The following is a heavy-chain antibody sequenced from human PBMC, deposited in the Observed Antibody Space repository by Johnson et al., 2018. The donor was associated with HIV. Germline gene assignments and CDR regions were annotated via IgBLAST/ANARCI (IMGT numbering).Heavy chain of an antibody. J-gene: IGHJ3*02. V-gene: IGHV3-11*01. Sequence: QEKLVESGGGLVKPGGSLRLSCAASGFTFSDYYMSWIRQAPGKGLERVSYISSSGSTIYYADAVKGRFTISRDNSKNTLYLQMNSLRSEDTAVYYCAKDRTMIVVVTIDAFDIWGQGTMVTVSS. CDR3: AKDRTMIVVVTIDAFDI. D-gene: IGHD3-22*01. CDR1: GFTFSDYY. CDR2: ISSSGSTI.